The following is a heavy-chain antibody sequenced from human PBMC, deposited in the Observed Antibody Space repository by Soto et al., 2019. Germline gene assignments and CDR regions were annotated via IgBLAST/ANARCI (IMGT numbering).Heavy chain of an antibody. CDR2: IFSNDEK. CDR3: ARAMELVFDYYCGMDV. V-gene: IGHV2-26*01. Sequence: QVTLQESGPVLVNPTDTLTLTCTVSGFSLSTARMGVSWIRQPPGKALEWLAHIFSNDEKSYSTSLKSRLTIHTDSSKSQVVLTMTNMDPVDTDTYDFARAMELVFDYYCGMDVWGQGNTVTVSS. CDR1: GFSLSTARMG. J-gene: IGHJ6*02. D-gene: IGHD6-13*01.